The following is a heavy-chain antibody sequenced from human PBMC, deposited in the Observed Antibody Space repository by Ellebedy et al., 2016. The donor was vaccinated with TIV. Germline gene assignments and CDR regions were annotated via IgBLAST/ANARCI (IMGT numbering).Heavy chain of an antibody. Sequence: ASVKVSCXASGYTFTSYDINWVRQASGQGLEWMGWINANSSYSGYAQKFRGRVTMTRNTSLNTAYMEVSSLTSEDTAVYFCARGQPNGQLLPIDYWGQGTLITVAS. CDR1: GYTFTSYD. J-gene: IGHJ4*02. D-gene: IGHD2-15*01. V-gene: IGHV1-8*01. CDR3: ARGQPNGQLLPIDY. CDR2: INANSSYS.